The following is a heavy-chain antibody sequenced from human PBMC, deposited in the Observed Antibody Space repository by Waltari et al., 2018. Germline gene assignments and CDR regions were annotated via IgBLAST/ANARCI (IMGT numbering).Heavy chain of an antibody. CDR3: ARDGSSTSVWFDP. V-gene: IGHV1-69*09. J-gene: IGHJ5*02. Sequence: QVQLVQSGAEVKKPGSSVKVSCKASGGTFSSYAISWVRQAPGPGLEWMGRIIPILGIANYAQKFQGRVTITADKSTSTAYMELSSLRSEDTAVYYCARDGSSTSVWFDPWGQGTLVTVSS. CDR2: IIPILGIA. CDR1: GGTFSSYA. D-gene: IGHD6-6*01.